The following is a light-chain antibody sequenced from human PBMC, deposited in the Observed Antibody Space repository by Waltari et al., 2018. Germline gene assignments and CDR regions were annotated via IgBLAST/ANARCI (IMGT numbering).Light chain of an antibody. CDR2: GAS. J-gene: IGKJ2*01. CDR3: QQYGSSILYT. CDR1: QRLTKFY. Sequence: VLTQSPGTLSLSPGETATPSCRASQRLTKFYLAWYQQKPGQAPRLLIYGASSRAAGIPERFSGSGSGTDFTLTISRLEPEDCAMYYCQQYGSSILYTFGQGTKLEIK. V-gene: IGKV3-20*01.